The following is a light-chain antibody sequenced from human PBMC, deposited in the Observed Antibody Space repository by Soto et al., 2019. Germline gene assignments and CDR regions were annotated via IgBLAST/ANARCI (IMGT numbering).Light chain of an antibody. V-gene: IGKV1-12*01. CDR3: QQANCFPFT. Sequence: EIQMTQSPSSVSASVGDRVTITCRASQGISSWLAWYQQKPGKAPKLLIYAASSLQSGVPSRFSGSGSGTDVPPTISSLQPEVFASYYCQQANCFPFTFGPGTKVDIK. CDR1: QGISSW. J-gene: IGKJ3*01. CDR2: AAS.